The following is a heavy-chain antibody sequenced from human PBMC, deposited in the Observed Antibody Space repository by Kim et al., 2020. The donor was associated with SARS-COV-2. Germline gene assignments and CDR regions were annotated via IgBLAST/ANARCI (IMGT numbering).Heavy chain of an antibody. D-gene: IGHD2-2*01. Sequence: ASVKVSCKASGYKLTSYYMHWMRQAPGQGLEWMGAINPNGDITNYAQRFQGRVTMTSAMSTSSVHMELSGLGSDDTAVYYCARSLGFCSSTNCQPFDYWGQGTLVTVSS. CDR3: ARSLGFCSSTNCQPFDY. J-gene: IGHJ4*02. V-gene: IGHV1-46*01. CDR2: INPNGDIT. CDR1: GYKLTSYY.